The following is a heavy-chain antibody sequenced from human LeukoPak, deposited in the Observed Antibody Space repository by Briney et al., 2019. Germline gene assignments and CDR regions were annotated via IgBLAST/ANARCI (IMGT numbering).Heavy chain of an antibody. D-gene: IGHD4-11*01. Sequence: PGRSLRLSCAASGFTFSSYAMHWVRQAPGKGLEWVAVISYDGSNKYYADSVKGRFTISRDNSKNTLYLQMNSLRAEDTAVYYCARVTSNCFDYWGQGTLVTVSS. J-gene: IGHJ4*02. CDR1: GFTFSSYA. V-gene: IGHV3-30-3*01. CDR3: ARVTSNCFDY. CDR2: ISYDGSNK.